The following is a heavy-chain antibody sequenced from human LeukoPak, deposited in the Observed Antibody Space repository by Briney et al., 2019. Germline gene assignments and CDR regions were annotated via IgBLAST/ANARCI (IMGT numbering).Heavy chain of an antibody. CDR2: IIPIFGTA. Sequence: VASVKVSCKASGGTFSSYAISWVRQAPGQGLEWMGGIIPIFGTANYAQKFQGRVTITADESTSTAYMELSSLRSEDTAVYYCARKVYSYGAIDYWGQGTLVTVSS. D-gene: IGHD5-18*01. V-gene: IGHV1-69*01. CDR1: GGTFSSYA. J-gene: IGHJ4*02. CDR3: ARKVYSYGAIDY.